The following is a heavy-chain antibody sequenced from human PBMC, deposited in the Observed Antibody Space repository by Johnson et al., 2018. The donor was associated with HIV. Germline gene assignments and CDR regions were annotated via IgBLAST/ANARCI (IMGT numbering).Heavy chain of an antibody. D-gene: IGHD6-19*01. CDR3: AKEASGWYHAGDAFDI. Sequence: EVQLVESGGGLVQPGGSLRLSCAASGFTFSSYAMSWVRQAPGKGLEWVSFIYSGGTTYYADSVKGRFTISRDNSKNTLYLQMNSLRAEDTAVYYCAKEASGWYHAGDAFDIWGQGTMVTVSS. J-gene: IGHJ3*02. CDR2: IYSGGTT. V-gene: IGHV3-66*02. CDR1: GFTFSSYA.